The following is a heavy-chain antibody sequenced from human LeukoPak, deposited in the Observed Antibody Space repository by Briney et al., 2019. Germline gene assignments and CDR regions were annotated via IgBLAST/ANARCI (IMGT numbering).Heavy chain of an antibody. D-gene: IGHD2-15*01. CDR3: VKESGYFDY. V-gene: IGHV3-23*01. CDR2: ISGSGGTT. CDR1: GFTFSNYE. Sequence: GGSLRLSCAASGFTFSNYEINWVRQAPGKGLEWVSVISGSGGTTHYADSVKGRFTISRDNSKNTVDLQMNSLRADDTAVYYCVKESGYFDYWGQGTLVTVSS. J-gene: IGHJ4*02.